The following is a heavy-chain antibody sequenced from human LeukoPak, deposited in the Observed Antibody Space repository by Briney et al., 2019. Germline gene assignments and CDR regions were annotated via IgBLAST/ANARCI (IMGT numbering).Heavy chain of an antibody. D-gene: IGHD4-17*01. Sequence: PGGSLRLSCAASGFTFSSYEMNWVRQAPGKGLEWVSYISHSNSTIYYADSVKGRFTISRDNAKKSLYLQMNSLRAEDSAVYYCARDRLHYGEYEKTFDYWGQGTLVTVSS. J-gene: IGHJ4*02. CDR2: ISHSNSTI. V-gene: IGHV3-48*01. CDR3: ARDRLHYGEYEKTFDY. CDR1: GFTFSSYE.